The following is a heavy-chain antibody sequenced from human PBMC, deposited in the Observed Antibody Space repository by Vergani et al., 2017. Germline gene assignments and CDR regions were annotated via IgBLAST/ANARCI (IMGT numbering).Heavy chain of an antibody. D-gene: IGHD1-20*01. J-gene: IGHJ5*02. CDR3: ARGRRITGPSHLYNWFDP. CDR2: ICHTEDT. CDR1: GDSISSNNC. V-gene: IGHV4-4*03. Sequence: QVQLQESGPGLVKPPGTLSLTCAVSGDSISSNNCWTWVRQPPGKGLEWIGEICHTEDTKYSPSLKSRVTVSVDESRNLFSLRLNSVTAADTAVYYCARGRRITGPSHLYNWFDPWGQGTLVTVSS.